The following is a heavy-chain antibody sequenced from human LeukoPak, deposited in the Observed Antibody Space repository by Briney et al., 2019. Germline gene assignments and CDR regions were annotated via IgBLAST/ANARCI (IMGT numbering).Heavy chain of an antibody. J-gene: IGHJ6*04. Sequence: AASVKVSCKASGYTFTSYGISWVRQAPGQGLEWMGWISAYNGDTNYAQKFQGRVTITADKSTSTAYMELSSLRSEDTAVYYCARDYDYGDYYYYGMDVWGKGTTVTVSS. CDR3: ARDYDYGDYYYYGMDV. V-gene: IGHV1-18*01. CDR1: GYTFTSYG. CDR2: ISAYNGDT. D-gene: IGHD4-17*01.